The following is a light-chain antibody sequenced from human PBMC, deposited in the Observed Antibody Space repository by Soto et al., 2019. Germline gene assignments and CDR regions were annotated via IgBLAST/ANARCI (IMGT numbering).Light chain of an antibody. Sequence: DIQMTQSPSSLSASVGDRVTITCRARQGISSYLAWYQQKPGKVPKVLIYAASTLQSGVPARFSGSGSGTNFTLTINSLQPEDFAAYYCQQSYKTPQTFGQGTKVDIK. CDR1: QGISSY. CDR3: QQSYKTPQT. CDR2: AAS. V-gene: IGKV1-27*01. J-gene: IGKJ1*01.